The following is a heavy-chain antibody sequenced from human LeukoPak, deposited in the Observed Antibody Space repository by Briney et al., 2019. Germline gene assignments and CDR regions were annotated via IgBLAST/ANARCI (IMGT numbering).Heavy chain of an antibody. CDR1: GFIFSSYW. CDR2: IKQDGSEK. CDR3: AREVGYCSSTSCRYYYYYGMDV. D-gene: IGHD2-2*01. J-gene: IGHJ6*02. V-gene: IGHV3-7*03. Sequence: GSLRLSCAASGFIFSSYWMNWVRQAPGKGLEWVANIKQDGSEKYYVDSVKGRFTISRDNAKNSLYLQMNSLRAEDTAVYYCAREVGYCSSTSCRYYYYYGMDVWGQGTTVTVSS.